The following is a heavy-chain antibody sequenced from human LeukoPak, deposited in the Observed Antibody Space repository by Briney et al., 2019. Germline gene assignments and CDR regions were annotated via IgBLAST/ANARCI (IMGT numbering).Heavy chain of an antibody. J-gene: IGHJ4*02. Sequence: ASVKVSCKASGYTFTNYGISWVRQAPGQGLEWMGWVSAYNGNTNYAQKLQGRVTMTTDTSTSTVYMELRSLRSDDTAVYYCARDFSGTGLCIDYWGQGTLVTVSS. D-gene: IGHD3-10*01. CDR3: ARDFSGTGLCIDY. V-gene: IGHV1-18*01. CDR2: VSAYNGNT. CDR1: GYTFTNYG.